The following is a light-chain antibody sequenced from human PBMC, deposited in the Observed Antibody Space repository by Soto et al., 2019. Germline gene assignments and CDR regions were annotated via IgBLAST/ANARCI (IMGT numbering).Light chain of an antibody. CDR2: EVS. V-gene: IGLV2-14*02. Sequence: QSALTQPASVSGSPGQSITISCIATNNNVGTYYLVSWYQQHPGKAPKLIIYEVSNRPSGVSDRFSGSKSGNTASLTISGLQAEDEADYYCSSKRTTTSLVFGTGTKLTVL. CDR1: NNNVGTYYL. J-gene: IGLJ1*01. CDR3: SSKRTTTSLV.